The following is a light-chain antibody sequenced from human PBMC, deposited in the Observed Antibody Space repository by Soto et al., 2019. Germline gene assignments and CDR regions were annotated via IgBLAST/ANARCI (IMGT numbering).Light chain of an antibody. J-gene: IGLJ2*01. CDR1: SGHSNYA. CDR2: LNSDGSH. CDR3: QTWGSGIVV. Sequence: QAVLTQSPSASASLGASVKLTCTLSSGHSNYAIAWHQQQSEKGPRYLMKLNSDGSHSKGDGIPDRFSGCSSGAERYLTISRLQSEDEADYSCQTWGSGIVVFGGGTKVTVL. V-gene: IGLV4-69*01.